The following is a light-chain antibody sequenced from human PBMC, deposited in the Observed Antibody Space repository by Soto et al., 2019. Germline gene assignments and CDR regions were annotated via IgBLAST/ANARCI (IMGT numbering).Light chain of an antibody. V-gene: IGKV3-20*01. CDR2: GAS. CDR3: QQYGSSIT. J-gene: IGKJ5*01. CDR1: QSISSSF. Sequence: EIVLSQSPGILSLSPGERASLSCGASQSISSSFLAWYQQKPGQAPRLLIYGASSRATGIPDRFSGTGSETDFTLTISRLEPEDFAVFYCQQYGSSITFGQGTRLEIK.